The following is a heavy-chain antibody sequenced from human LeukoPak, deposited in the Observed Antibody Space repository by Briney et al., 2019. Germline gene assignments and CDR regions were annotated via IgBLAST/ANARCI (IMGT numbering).Heavy chain of an antibody. CDR3: ASSPVPNWFDP. V-gene: IGHV4-34*01. J-gene: IGHJ5*02. Sequence: KPSETLSLTCAVYGGSFSGYYWSWIRQPPGKGLEWIGEINHGGSTNYNPSLKSRVTMSVDTSKNQFSLKLSSVTVADTAVYYCASSPVPNWFDPWGQGTLVTVSS. CDR2: INHGGST. CDR1: GGSFSGYY.